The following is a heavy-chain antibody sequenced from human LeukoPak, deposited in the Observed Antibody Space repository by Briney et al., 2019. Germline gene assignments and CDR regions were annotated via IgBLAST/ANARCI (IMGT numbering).Heavy chain of an antibody. D-gene: IGHD3-22*01. CDR3: AKDGYDSSGYLDY. CDR1: GFTFDDYA. CDR2: ISWNSGSI. V-gene: IGHV3-9*01. J-gene: IGHJ4*02. Sequence: GRSLRLSCAASGFTFDDYAMHWVRQAPGKGLEWVSGISWNSGSIGYADSVKGRFTISRDNAKNSLYLQMNSLRAEDTALYYCAKDGYDSSGYLDYWGQGILVTVSS.